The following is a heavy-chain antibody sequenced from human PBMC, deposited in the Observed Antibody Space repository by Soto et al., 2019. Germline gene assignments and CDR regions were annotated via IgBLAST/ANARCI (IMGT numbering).Heavy chain of an antibody. Sequence: EVQLVESGGGLVKPGGSLRLSCTASGFAFNTYSMNWVRQAPGKGLEWVSSLNEDSTYIYYADSLRGRITISRDNAKDSLFLQMNSLRPDDTAVYYCVRDLGRYFRSGYMDLWGDGATVTVSS. CDR1: GFAFNTYS. V-gene: IGHV3-21*02. D-gene: IGHD3-9*01. CDR3: VRDLGRYFRSGYMDL. J-gene: IGHJ6*03. CDR2: LNEDSTYI.